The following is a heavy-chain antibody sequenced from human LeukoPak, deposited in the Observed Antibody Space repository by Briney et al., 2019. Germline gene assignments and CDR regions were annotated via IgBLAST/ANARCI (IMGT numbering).Heavy chain of an antibody. J-gene: IGHJ4*02. CDR2: ISGGGRTR. D-gene: IGHD3-10*01. Sequence: WRTLRLTCTGSGLTFGDDSLSWVRQPPGKGLEWVSLISGGGRTRYNTDSMKGGSTTSRDDSKNSLYLQMNRLRTEDAALYYCAKDTVAYVWGTSYIGNYFDYWGQGALVTASS. V-gene: IGHV3-43*02. CDR3: AKDTVAYVWGTSYIGNYFDY. CDR1: GLTFGDDS.